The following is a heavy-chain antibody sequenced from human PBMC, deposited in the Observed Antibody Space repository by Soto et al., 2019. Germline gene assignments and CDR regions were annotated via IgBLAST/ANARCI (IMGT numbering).Heavy chain of an antibody. Sequence: QITLKESGPTLVKPTQTLTLTCTFSGFSLSTSGVGVGWIRQPPGKALEWLALIYWDDDKRYSPSLKSRLTITKDTSKNQVVLTMTNLDPVDTATYYCAHPIPITIVRGSAFDIWGQGTMVTVSS. V-gene: IGHV2-5*02. CDR3: AHPIPITIVRGSAFDI. J-gene: IGHJ3*02. D-gene: IGHD3-10*01. CDR2: IYWDDDK. CDR1: GFSLSTSGVG.